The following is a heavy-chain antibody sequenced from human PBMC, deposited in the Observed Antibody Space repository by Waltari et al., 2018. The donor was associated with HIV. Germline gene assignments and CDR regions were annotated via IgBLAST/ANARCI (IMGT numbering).Heavy chain of an antibody. CDR3: AGNTVTAPFDY. Sequence: EVQLVESGGGLVQPGGSLRLSCAASGFPFSRYDMTWVRPAPGKGLEWVSYISSSGSTIYYSDSVKGRFTISRDNAKNSLYLQMNSLRAEDTAVYYCAGNTVTAPFDYWGQGTLVTVSS. CDR1: GFPFSRYD. D-gene: IGHD4-17*01. J-gene: IGHJ4*02. V-gene: IGHV3-48*03. CDR2: ISSSGSTI.